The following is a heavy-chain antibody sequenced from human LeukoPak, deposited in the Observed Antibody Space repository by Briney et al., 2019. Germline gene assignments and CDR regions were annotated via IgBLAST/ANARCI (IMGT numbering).Heavy chain of an antibody. J-gene: IGHJ6*02. CDR3: ARVRYGELDV. CDR1: GFTFSSHA. V-gene: IGHV3-23*01. D-gene: IGHD4-17*01. Sequence: GGSLRLPCAASGFTFSSHAMSWVRQAPGKGLEWFSSMSGSGGSTYYADSVKGRFTISRDDSKNTLYLQMNSLRAEDTAVYYCARVRYGELDVWGQGTTVTVSS. CDR2: MSGSGGST.